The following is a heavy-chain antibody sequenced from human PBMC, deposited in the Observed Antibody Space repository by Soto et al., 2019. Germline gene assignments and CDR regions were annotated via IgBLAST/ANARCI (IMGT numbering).Heavy chain of an antibody. J-gene: IGHJ5*02. D-gene: IGHD2-15*01. CDR3: ARDGYCSGGSCTNWFDP. CDR2: IIPIFGTA. CDR1: GGTFSSYA. Sequence: QVQLVQSGAEVKKPGSSVKVSCKASGGTFSSYAISWVRQAPGQGLEWMGGIIPIFGTANYAQKFQGRVTITADESTSTAYMELSSLGSEDTAVYYCARDGYCSGGSCTNWFDPWGQGTLVTVSS. V-gene: IGHV1-69*01.